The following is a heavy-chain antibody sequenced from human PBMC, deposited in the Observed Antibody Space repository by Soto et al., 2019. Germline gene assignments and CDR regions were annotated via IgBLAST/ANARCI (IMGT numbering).Heavy chain of an antibody. CDR3: ARDSLSLGYCSSTSCPPDY. Sequence: PGGSLRLSCAASGFTFSSYGMHWVRQAPGKGLEWVAVIWYDGSNKYYADSVKGRFTISRDNSKNTLYLQMNSLRAEDTAVYYCARDSLSLGYCSSTSCPPDYWGQGTLVTVSS. CDR1: GFTFSSYG. J-gene: IGHJ4*02. CDR2: IWYDGSNK. V-gene: IGHV3-33*01. D-gene: IGHD2-2*01.